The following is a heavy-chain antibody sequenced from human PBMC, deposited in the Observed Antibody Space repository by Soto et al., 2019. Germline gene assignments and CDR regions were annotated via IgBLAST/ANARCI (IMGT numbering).Heavy chain of an antibody. Sequence: GGSLRLSCAASGFTFSSYGMSWVRQAPGKGLEWVSAINTNGGSTFYADSVKGRFTISRDNSKNTMYLQMSSLRAEETAVYYCVKYYYDSSGYYGLNAFDIWGQGTMVTVSS. CDR1: GFTFSSYG. V-gene: IGHV3-23*01. J-gene: IGHJ3*02. CDR2: INTNGGST. D-gene: IGHD3-22*01. CDR3: VKYYYDSSGYYGLNAFDI.